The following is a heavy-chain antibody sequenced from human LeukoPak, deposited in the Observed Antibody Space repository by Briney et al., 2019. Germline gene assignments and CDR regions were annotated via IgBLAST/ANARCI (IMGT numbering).Heavy chain of an antibody. CDR3: ARADCSSTSCYPSDY. J-gene: IGHJ4*02. D-gene: IGHD2-2*01. CDR1: GYTFTSYY. V-gene: IGHV1-46*01. Sequence: ASVKVSCTASGYTFTSYYMHWVRQAPGQGLEWMGIINPSGGSTSYAQKFQGRVTMTRDTSTSTVYMELSSLRSEDTAVYYCARADCSSTSCYPSDYWGQGTLVTVSS. CDR2: INPSGGST.